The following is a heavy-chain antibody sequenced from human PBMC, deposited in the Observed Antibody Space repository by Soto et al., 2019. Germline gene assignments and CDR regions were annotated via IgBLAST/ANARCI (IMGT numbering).Heavy chain of an antibody. V-gene: IGHV1-69*13. CDR1: GGTFSSYG. J-gene: IGHJ4*02. D-gene: IGHD3-16*01. CDR2: IIPIFGTA. CDR3: ASDPRGYGGDY. Sequence: ASVKVSCKASGGTFSSYGISWVRQAPGQGLEWMGGIIPIFGTANYAQKFQGRVTITADESTSTAYMELSSLRSEDTAVYYCASDPRGYGGDYWGQGTLVTVSS.